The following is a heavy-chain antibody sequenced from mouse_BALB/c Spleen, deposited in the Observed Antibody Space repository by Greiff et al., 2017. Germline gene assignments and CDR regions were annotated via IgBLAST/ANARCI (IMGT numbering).Heavy chain of an antibody. V-gene: IGHV5-17*02. CDR1: GFTFSSFG. CDR3: ARVATVVARGSYAMDY. CDR2: ISSGSSTI. Sequence: EVKLVESGGGLVQPGGSRKLSCAASGFTFSSFGMHWVRQAPEKGLEWVAYISSGSSTIYYADTVKGRFTISRDNPKNTLFLQMTSLRSEDTAMYYCARVATVVARGSYAMDYWGQGTSVTVSS. D-gene: IGHD1-1*01. J-gene: IGHJ4*01.